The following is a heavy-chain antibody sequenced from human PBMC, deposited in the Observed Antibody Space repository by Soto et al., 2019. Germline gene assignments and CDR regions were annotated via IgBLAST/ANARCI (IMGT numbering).Heavy chain of an antibody. D-gene: IGHD5-12*01. Sequence: GESLKISCKGSGYSFTSYWISWVRQMPGKGLEWMGRIDPSDSYTNYSPSFQGHVTISADKSISTAYLQWSSLKASDTAMYYCASPIYSYYYYGMYVWGQGTTVTVAS. CDR3: ASPIYSYYYYGMYV. CDR2: IDPSDSYT. V-gene: IGHV5-10-1*01. J-gene: IGHJ6*02. CDR1: GYSFTSYW.